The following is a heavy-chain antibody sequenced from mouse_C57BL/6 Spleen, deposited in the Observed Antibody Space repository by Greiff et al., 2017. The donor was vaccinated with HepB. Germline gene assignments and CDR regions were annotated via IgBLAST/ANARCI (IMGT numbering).Heavy chain of an antibody. CDR2: IDPSDSYT. J-gene: IGHJ2*01. CDR3: ARGGRGDY. V-gene: IGHV1-50*01. CDR1: GYTFTSYW. Sequence: QVQLQQSGAELVKPGASVKLSCKASGYTFTSYWMQWVNQRPGQGLEWIGEIDPSDSYTNYNQKFKGKATLTVDTSSSTAYMQLSSLTSEDSAVYYCARGGRGDYWGQGTTLTVSS. D-gene: IGHD3-3*01.